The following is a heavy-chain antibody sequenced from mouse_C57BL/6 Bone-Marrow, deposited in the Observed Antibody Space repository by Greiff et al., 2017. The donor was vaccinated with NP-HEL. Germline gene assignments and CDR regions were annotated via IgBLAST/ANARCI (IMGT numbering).Heavy chain of an antibody. V-gene: IGHV1-54*01. D-gene: IGHD2-3*01. Sequence: QVQLKESGAELVRPGTSVKVSCKASGYAFTNYLIEWVKQRPGQGLEWIGVINPGSGGTNYNEKFKGKATLTADKSSSTAYMQLSSLTSEDSAVYFCGGDDGYRFAYWGQGTLVTVSA. CDR3: GGDDGYRFAY. CDR2: INPGSGGT. J-gene: IGHJ3*01. CDR1: GYAFTNYL.